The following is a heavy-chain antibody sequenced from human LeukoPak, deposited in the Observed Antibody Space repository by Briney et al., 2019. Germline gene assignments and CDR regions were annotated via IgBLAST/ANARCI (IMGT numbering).Heavy chain of an antibody. D-gene: IGHD1-14*01. J-gene: IGHJ3*02. CDR2: SHNSGET. CDR3: ARQPGGTAAFDI. CDR1: GVSMTNYY. V-gene: IGHV4-59*08. Sequence: SETLSLTCTVSGVSMTNYYWSWIRQPPGKGLEWIAYSHNSGETKYNPPLKSRITISVDTSKNEFSLKLSSVTAADTAVYYCARQPGGTAAFDIWGQGTTPTVSA.